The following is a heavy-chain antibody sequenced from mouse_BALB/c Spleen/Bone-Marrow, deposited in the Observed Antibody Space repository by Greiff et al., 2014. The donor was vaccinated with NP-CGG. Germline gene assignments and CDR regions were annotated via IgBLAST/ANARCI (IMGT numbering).Heavy chain of an antibody. J-gene: IGHJ1*01. V-gene: IGHV1-31*01. CDR1: GYSFTGYY. Sequence: VQLKESGPELVKPGASVKISCKASGYSFTGYYMHWVKQSHGNSLDWNGYIYPYNGVSSYNQKFKGKATLTVDKSSSTAYMELRSLTSDDSAVYYCESRGEYFDVWGAGTTVTVSS. CDR2: IYPYNGVS. CDR3: ESRGEYFDV.